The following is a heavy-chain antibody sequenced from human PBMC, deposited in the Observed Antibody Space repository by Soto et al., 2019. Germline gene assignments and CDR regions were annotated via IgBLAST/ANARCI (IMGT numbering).Heavy chain of an antibody. Sequence: GASVKVSCKASGYTFTSYGMHWVRQAPGQRLEWMGWINAGNGNTKYSQKFQGRVTITRDTSASTASMELSSLRSEDTAVYYCALGSSAGGYYYMAVWGKGTTVTVSS. D-gene: IGHD2-15*01. V-gene: IGHV1-3*01. CDR2: INAGNGNT. CDR3: ALGSSAGGYYYMAV. CDR1: GYTFTSYG. J-gene: IGHJ6*03.